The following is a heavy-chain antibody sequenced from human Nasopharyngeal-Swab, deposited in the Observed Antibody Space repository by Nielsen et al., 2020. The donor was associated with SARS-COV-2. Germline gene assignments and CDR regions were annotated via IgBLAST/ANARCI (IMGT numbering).Heavy chain of an antibody. V-gene: IGHV4-38-2*02. CDR1: GYSISSGYY. D-gene: IGHD2-15*01. J-gene: IGHJ5*02. CDR2: INHSGST. Sequence: SETLSLTCTVSGYSISSGYYWGWIRQPPGKGLEWIGSINHSGSTYYNPSLKSRVTISVDTSKNQFSLKLSSVTAADTAVYYCARSGPFRLPKLDNWFDPWGQGTLVTVSS. CDR3: ARSGPFRLPKLDNWFDP.